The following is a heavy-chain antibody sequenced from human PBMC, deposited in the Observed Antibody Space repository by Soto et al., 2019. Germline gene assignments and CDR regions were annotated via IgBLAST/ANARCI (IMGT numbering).Heavy chain of an antibody. Sequence: ASVKVSCKASGYTFTSYAMHWVRQAPGQRLEWMGWINAGSGNTKYSQKFQGRVTITRDTSASTAYMELSSLRSEDTAVYYCSRGPYDSSGYYRDYYYYGMDVWGQGTTVTVSS. V-gene: IGHV1-3*01. J-gene: IGHJ6*02. CDR2: INAGSGNT. CDR3: SRGPYDSSGYYRDYYYYGMDV. CDR1: GYTFTSYA. D-gene: IGHD3-22*01.